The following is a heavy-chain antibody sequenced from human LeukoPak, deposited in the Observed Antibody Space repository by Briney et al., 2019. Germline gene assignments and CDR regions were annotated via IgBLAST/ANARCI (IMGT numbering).Heavy chain of an antibody. CDR2: MYNSGST. D-gene: IGHD4-17*01. CDR3: ARGIESYGDYGY. CDR1: GGSISGSY. J-gene: IGHJ4*02. V-gene: IGHV4-59*01. Sequence: PSETLSLTCTVSGGSISGSYWSWLRQPPGKGLEWIAYMYNSGSTNYNPSLKSRVTISIDTSKNQFSLKLSSLPAADTAIYYCARGIESYGDYGYWGQGILVTVSS.